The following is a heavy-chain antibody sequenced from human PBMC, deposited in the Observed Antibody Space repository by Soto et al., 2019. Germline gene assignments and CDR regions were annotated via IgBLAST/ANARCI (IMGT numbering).Heavy chain of an antibody. CDR1: GFTFTSSA. D-gene: IGHD1-26*01. V-gene: IGHV1-58*01. Sequence: ASVKVSCKASGFTFTSSAVQWVRQARGQRLEWIGWIVVGSGNTNYAQKFQERVTITRDMSTSTAYMELSSLRSEDTAVYYCAAFLPEDSGSYYNFDYWGQGPLVTVSS. J-gene: IGHJ4*02. CDR3: AAFLPEDSGSYYNFDY. CDR2: IVVGSGNT.